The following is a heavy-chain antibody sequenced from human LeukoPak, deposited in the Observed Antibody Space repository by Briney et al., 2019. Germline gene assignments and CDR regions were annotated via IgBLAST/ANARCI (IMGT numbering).Heavy chain of an antibody. Sequence: KPSETLSLTCTVSGGSISSGYYWGWIRQPPGKGLEWIGSIYHSGSTYYNPSLKSRVTISVDTSKNQFSLKLSSVTAADTAVYYCARGWNLPPTDYHWFDPWGQGTLVTVSS. CDR2: IYHSGST. V-gene: IGHV4-38-2*02. CDR1: GGSISSGYY. J-gene: IGHJ5*02. CDR3: ARGWNLPPTDYHWFDP. D-gene: IGHD1-1*01.